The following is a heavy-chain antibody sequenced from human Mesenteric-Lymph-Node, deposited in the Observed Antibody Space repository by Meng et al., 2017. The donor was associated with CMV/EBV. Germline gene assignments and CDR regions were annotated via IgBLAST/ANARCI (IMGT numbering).Heavy chain of an antibody. CDR1: GFTFSDYY. V-gene: IGHV3-11*01. CDR2: ISSYGSTT. Sequence: LSLTCAASGFTFSDYYMSWIRQAPGRGLEWVSYISSYGSTTYYADSVKGRFTISRDNAKNSLYLEMNSLTAEDTAVYYCARRGNSWFDFDCWGQGTLVTVSS. CDR3: ARRGNSWFDFDC. J-gene: IGHJ4*02. D-gene: IGHD6-13*01.